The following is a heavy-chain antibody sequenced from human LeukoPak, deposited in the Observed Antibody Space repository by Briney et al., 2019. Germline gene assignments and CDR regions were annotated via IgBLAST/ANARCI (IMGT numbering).Heavy chain of an antibody. CDR2: ISGSGGST. CDR1: GFTFSSYA. Sequence: GGSLRLSCGASGFTFSSYAMSWVRQAPGKGLEWVSAISGSGGSTYYADSVKGRFTISRDNSKNTLYLQMNSLRAEDTAVSYCAKGLAVASYYFDYWGQGTLVTVSS. V-gene: IGHV3-23*01. D-gene: IGHD6-19*01. CDR3: AKGLAVASYYFDY. J-gene: IGHJ4*02.